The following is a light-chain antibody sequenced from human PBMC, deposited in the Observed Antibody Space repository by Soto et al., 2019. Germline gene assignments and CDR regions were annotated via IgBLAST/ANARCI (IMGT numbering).Light chain of an antibody. J-gene: IGKJ5*01. V-gene: IGKV3-15*01. CDR1: QSVSSK. Sequence: EIVMTQSPATLSVSAGERATLSCRASQSVSSKLAWYQQKPGQAPRLLIYGASTRATGIPARFSGSGSGTEFTLTISSLQSQDFAVYYCQQYNNWPPITFGQGTRLEIK. CDR2: GAS. CDR3: QQYNNWPPIT.